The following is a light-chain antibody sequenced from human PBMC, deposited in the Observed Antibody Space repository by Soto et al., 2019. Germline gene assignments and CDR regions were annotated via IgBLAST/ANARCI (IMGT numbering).Light chain of an antibody. CDR1: QGISSY. Sequence: AIRMTQSPSSLSASTGDRVTITCRASQGISSYLAWYQQKPGKAPKLLIYAASTLQSGVPSRFSGSGSGTEFTLTINSLQPDDFATYYCQQYNSYPRTFGQGTKVDIK. J-gene: IGKJ1*01. V-gene: IGKV1-8*01. CDR3: QQYNSYPRT. CDR2: AAS.